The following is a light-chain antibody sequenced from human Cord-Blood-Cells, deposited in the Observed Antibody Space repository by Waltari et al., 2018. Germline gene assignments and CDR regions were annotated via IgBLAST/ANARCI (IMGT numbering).Light chain of an antibody. CDR1: SSDVGGYNY. CDR3: SSYTSSSTVV. Sequence: QSALTQPASVSGSPGQSINISCNGTSSDVGGYNYVSWYQQPPGKAPKLMIYEVSHRPSGVSNRFSGSKSRNTASLTISGLQAEDEADYYCSSYTSSSTVVFGGGPKLTVL. CDR2: EVS. V-gene: IGLV2-14*01. J-gene: IGLJ2*01.